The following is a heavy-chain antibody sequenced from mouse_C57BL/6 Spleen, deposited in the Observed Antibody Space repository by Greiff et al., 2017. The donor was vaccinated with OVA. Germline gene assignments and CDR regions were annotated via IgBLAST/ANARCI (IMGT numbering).Heavy chain of an antibody. Sequence: QVHVKQSGAELVRPGASVTLSCKASGYTFTDYEMHWVKQTPVHGLEWIGAIDPETGGTAYNQKFKGKAILTADKSSSTAYMELRSLTSEDSAVYYCTRWTTLDYWGQGTSVTVSS. CDR3: TRWTTLDY. D-gene: IGHD2-13*01. CDR2: IDPETGGT. CDR1: GYTFTDYE. V-gene: IGHV1-15*01. J-gene: IGHJ4*01.